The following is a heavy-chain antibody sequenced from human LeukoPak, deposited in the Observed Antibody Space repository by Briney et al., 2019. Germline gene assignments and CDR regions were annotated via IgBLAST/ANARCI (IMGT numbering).Heavy chain of an antibody. CDR1: GFTFSTFA. J-gene: IGHJ3*02. V-gene: IGHV3-23*01. Sequence: GGSLRLSCAASGFTFSTFAMIWVRQPPGKGLEWVSSIFPSGGEIHYADSVRGRFTISRDNSKNSLYLQMNSLRAEDTAVYYCARDFDYGGNGWEAFDIWGQGTMVTVSS. D-gene: IGHD4-23*01. CDR2: IFPSGGEI. CDR3: ARDFDYGGNGWEAFDI.